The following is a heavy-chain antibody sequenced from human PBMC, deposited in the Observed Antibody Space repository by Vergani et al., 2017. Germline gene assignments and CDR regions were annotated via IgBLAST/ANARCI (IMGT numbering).Heavy chain of an antibody. J-gene: IGHJ6*03. CDR3: ARVPTYYDFWSGYYPPNVDYYYYMDV. CDR1: GFTFSSYW. D-gene: IGHD3-3*01. Sequence: EVQLVESGGGLVKPGGSLRLSCAASGFTFSSYWMHWVRQAPGKGLVWVSRINSDGSSTSYADSVKGRFTISRDNAKNTLYLQMNSLRAEDTAVYYCARVPTYYDFWSGYYPPNVDYYYYMDVWGKGTTVTVSS. CDR2: INSDGSST. V-gene: IGHV3-74*02.